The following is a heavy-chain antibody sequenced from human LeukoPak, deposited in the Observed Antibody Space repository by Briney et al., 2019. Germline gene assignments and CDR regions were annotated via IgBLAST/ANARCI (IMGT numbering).Heavy chain of an antibody. CDR3: ARSTRIVGATTSFDY. Sequence: SVNVSCKASGGTFSSFAISWVRQAPGQGLEWMGGIIPIFGTANHAQKFQGRVTIVADESTSTAYMELSSLRSEDTAVYYCARSTRIVGATTSFDYWGQGTLVTVSS. CDR1: GGTFSSFA. V-gene: IGHV1-69*13. J-gene: IGHJ4*02. D-gene: IGHD1-26*01. CDR2: IIPIFGTA.